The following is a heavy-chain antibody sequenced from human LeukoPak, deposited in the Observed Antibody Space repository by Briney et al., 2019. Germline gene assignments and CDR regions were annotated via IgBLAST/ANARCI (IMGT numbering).Heavy chain of an antibody. CDR1: GFTFSSYE. Sequence: GGSLRLSCAASGFTFSSYEMNWVRQAPGKGLGWVSYISSSGSTIYYADSVKGRFTISRDNAKNPLYLQMNSLRAEDTAVYYCAELGITMIGGVWGKGTTVTISS. CDR3: AELGITMIGGV. D-gene: IGHD3-10*02. CDR2: ISSSGSTI. J-gene: IGHJ6*04. V-gene: IGHV3-48*03.